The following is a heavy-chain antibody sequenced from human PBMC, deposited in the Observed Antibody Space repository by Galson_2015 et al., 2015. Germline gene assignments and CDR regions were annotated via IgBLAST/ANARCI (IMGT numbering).Heavy chain of an antibody. CDR3: ARASQDSTASSSPYNC. J-gene: IGHJ4*02. D-gene: IGHD6-13*01. V-gene: IGHV1-69*06. CDR2: IIPLFGTP. Sequence: SVKVSCKASGGSFNIYAINWVRQAPGQGLQWMGGIIPLFGTPHYAQEFRGRVTITAEKSTTTAYMEVSSLTPDDTAIYYCARASQDSTASSSPYNCWGQGALVTVSS. CDR1: GGSFNIYA.